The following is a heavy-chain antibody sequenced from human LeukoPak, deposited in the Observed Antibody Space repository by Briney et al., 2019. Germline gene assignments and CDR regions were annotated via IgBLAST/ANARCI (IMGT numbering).Heavy chain of an antibody. Sequence: GGSLRLSCAASGLTFSRYAMSWVRQAPGKGLEWVSGVSTSGGSTYYADSVKGRFTISRDNSKNTLHLQMNSLRAEDTAIYYCARVRYCSTNRCYDREFDNWGLGTLVTVSS. V-gene: IGHV3-23*01. D-gene: IGHD2-2*01. CDR3: ARVRYCSTNRCYDREFDN. CDR2: VSTSGGST. CDR1: GLTFSRYA. J-gene: IGHJ4*02.